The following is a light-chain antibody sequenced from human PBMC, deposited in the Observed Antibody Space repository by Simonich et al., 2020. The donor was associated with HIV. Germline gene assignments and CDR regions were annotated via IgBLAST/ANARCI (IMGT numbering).Light chain of an antibody. V-gene: IGKV1-9*01. CDR3: QQYNSYSIT. J-gene: IGKJ3*01. CDR2: AAS. CDR1: QDITSY. Sequence: IQLTQSPSFLSASVGDRVTITCRASQDITSYLAWYQQKPGKAPKLLIYAASTLQSGVPSKFSGSGSGTEFTLTISSLQPDDFATYYCQQYNSYSITFGPGTKVDIK.